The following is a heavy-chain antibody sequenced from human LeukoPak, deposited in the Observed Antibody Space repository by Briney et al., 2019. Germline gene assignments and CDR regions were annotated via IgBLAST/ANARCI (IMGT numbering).Heavy chain of an antibody. CDR1: GYTLTELS. D-gene: IGHD4-23*01. CDR2: FDPEDGET. Sequence: ASVKVSCKVSGYTLTELSMHWVRQAPGKGLEWMGGFDPEDGETIYAQKFQGRVTMTEDTSTDTAYMELSRLRSDDTAVYFCARDLRPASTVVTPGEFDYWGQGTLVTVSS. J-gene: IGHJ4*02. V-gene: IGHV1-24*01. CDR3: ARDLRPASTVVTPGEFDY.